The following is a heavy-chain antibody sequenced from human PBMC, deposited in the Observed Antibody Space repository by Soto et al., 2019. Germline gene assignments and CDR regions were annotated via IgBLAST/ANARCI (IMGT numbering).Heavy chain of an antibody. J-gene: IGHJ4*02. D-gene: IGHD2-15*01. Sequence: GASVKVSCKASGGTFSTYTISWVRQAPGQGLEWMGRIIPILGIANYAQKFQGRVTITADKSTSTAYMELSSLRSEDTAVYYCASRSTVVVAATEAFDYWGQGTLVTVSS. V-gene: IGHV1-69*02. CDR2: IIPILGIA. CDR3: ASRSTVVVAATEAFDY. CDR1: GGTFSTYT.